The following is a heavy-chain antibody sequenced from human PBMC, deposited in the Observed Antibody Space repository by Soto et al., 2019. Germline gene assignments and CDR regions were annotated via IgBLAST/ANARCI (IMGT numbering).Heavy chain of an antibody. CDR2: INTYNGNT. Sequence: QVQLVQSRAEVKNPGASVKVSCKASGYSFTRYGIAWARQAPGQGLEWMGWINTYNGNTNYAQNLQGRVTLTTDTYTSTAYMGLTSLRSNDTAIYYCAMVDVYVTPSPQDVWGQGTTVIVSS. D-gene: IGHD3-16*01. J-gene: IGHJ6*02. CDR3: AMVDVYVTPSPQDV. V-gene: IGHV1-18*01. CDR1: GYSFTRYG.